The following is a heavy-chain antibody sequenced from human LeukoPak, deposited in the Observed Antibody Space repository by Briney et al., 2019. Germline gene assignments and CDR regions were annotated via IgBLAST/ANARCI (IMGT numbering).Heavy chain of an antibody. CDR3: ARVKVRGVKSWFDP. J-gene: IGHJ5*02. Sequence: SETLSLTCTVSGGSISSSSYYWGWIRQPPGKGLEWIGYIYHSGSTYYNPSLKSRVTISVDRSKNQFSLKLSSVTAADTAVHYCARVKVRGVKSWFDPWGQGTLVTVSS. CDR1: GGSISSSSYY. CDR2: IYHSGST. V-gene: IGHV4-30-2*01. D-gene: IGHD3-10*01.